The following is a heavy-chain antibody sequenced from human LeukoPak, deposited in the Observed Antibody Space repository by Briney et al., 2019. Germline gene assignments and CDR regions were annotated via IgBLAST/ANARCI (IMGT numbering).Heavy chain of an antibody. D-gene: IGHD4-17*01. Sequence: TGGSLRLSCTASGFTFTNYAMAWVRQAPGKGLVWVSGISGGGDSTYYAESVKGRFSISRDNSKNTLSLQMHSLRAEDTSIYYCAKDLHGTVPDYFDSWGRGTLVTVSS. CDR3: AKDLHGTVPDYFDS. V-gene: IGHV3-23*01. J-gene: IGHJ4*02. CDR2: ISGGGDST. CDR1: GFTFTNYA.